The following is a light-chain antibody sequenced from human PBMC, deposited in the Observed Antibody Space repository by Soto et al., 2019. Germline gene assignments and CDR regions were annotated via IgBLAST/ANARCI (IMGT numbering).Light chain of an antibody. CDR2: GAS. CDR1: QNIRGW. J-gene: IGKJ1*01. Sequence: DIQMTQSPSTLSASVGDRVTITCRASQNIRGWLAWYQQKPGKAPNLLIYGASILESGVPSKFSGSGSGTEFTLTISSLQPDDFGTYYCQQYLSTRTFGQGTMVEVK. CDR3: QQYLSTRT. V-gene: IGKV1-5*03.